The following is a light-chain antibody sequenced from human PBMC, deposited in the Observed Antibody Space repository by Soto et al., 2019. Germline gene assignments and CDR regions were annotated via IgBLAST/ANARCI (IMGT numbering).Light chain of an antibody. CDR1: QDLRTY. V-gene: IGKV3-20*01. CDR2: DAS. Sequence: IVLTPSPDTMPSSPEAIATLSCRATQDLRTYVGWYQQKPGQAPRLLIYDASNRATGIPDRFSGSGSGTDFTLTITTLEPEDSAVYFCQQYASSSYTFGQGTEVDIK. J-gene: IGKJ2*01. CDR3: QQYASSSYT.